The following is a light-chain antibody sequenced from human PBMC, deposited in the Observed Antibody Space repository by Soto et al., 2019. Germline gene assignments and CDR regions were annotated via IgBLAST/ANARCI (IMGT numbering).Light chain of an antibody. CDR1: QYVSTN. Sequence: ETVMTQFPATLSVSPGERATLSCRASQYVSTNLAWYQQQPGQPPRLLLYDISNRATGIPARFSGSGSETEFALTITSLQSEDFAVYSCQQYDTWPLTFGGGTKVEIK. CDR2: DIS. CDR3: QQYDTWPLT. J-gene: IGKJ4*01. V-gene: IGKV3D-15*01.